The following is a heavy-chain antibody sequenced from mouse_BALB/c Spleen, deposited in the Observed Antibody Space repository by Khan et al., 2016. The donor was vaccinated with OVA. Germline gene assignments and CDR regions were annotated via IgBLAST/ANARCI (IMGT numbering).Heavy chain of an antibody. CDR2: IDSNGGST. J-gene: IGHJ2*01. V-gene: IGHV5-6-3*01. Sequence: EVELVESGGGIVQPGGSLKHSCAASRFTISSYGMSSVRQTPDKRLELVATIDSNGGSTDHPDSVKRRFTISGDNAKNALYLQMRSLKSEDTAMYYCARSAIWGQGTTLTVSS. CDR1: RFTISSYG. CDR3: ARSAI. D-gene: IGHD2-12*01.